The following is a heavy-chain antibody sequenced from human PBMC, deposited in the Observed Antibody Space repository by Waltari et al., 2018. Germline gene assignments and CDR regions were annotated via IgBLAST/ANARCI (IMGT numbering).Heavy chain of an antibody. J-gene: IGHJ5*02. CDR1: GGSISSSSYY. CDR3: AREGLGLLERLNWFDP. D-gene: IGHD3-3*01. Sequence: QLQLQESGPGLVKPSETLSLTCTVSGGSISSSSYYWGGFRQPPGKGLEWIGSIYYSGSTYYNPSLKSRVTISVDTSKNQFSLKLSSVTAADTAVYYCAREGLGLLERLNWFDPWGQGTLVTVSS. CDR2: IYYSGST. V-gene: IGHV4-39*07.